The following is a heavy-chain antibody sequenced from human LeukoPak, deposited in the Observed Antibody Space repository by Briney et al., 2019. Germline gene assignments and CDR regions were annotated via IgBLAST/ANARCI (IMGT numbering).Heavy chain of an antibody. CDR3: ARDPGKTTFDY. Sequence: GGSLRLSCAASGFTFSNYWMHWVRQAPGKGLVWVSHINIDGSITAYADSVKGRFTISRDNAKNTLYLQMNSLRAEDTAVYYCARDPGKTTFDYWGQGTLVTVSS. V-gene: IGHV3-74*01. D-gene: IGHD1-14*01. J-gene: IGHJ4*02. CDR1: GFTFSNYW. CDR2: INIDGSIT.